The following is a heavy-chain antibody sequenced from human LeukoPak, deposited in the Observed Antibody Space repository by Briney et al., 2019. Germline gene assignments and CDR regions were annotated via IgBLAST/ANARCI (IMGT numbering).Heavy chain of an antibody. D-gene: IGHD4-23*01. Sequence: GGSLRLSCGASGFTFTSYWMSWVRQAPGKGLEWVANIKEDGSEKYYVDSVKGRFTISRDNAKNSLYLQMNSLRAEDTAVYYCARTVGKMDWGQGTLVTVSS. CDR2: IKEDGSEK. V-gene: IGHV3-7*03. CDR3: ARTVGKMD. CDR1: GFTFTSYW. J-gene: IGHJ4*02.